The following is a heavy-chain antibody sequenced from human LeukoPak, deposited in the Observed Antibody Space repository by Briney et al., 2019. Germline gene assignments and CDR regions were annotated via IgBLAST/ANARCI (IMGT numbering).Heavy chain of an antibody. Sequence: GGSLRLSCAASGFTFSSYGMHWVRQAPGKGLEWVAFIRYDGSNKYYADSVKGRFTISRDNSKNTLYLQMNSLRAEDTAVYYCAKGSITMLRGVPFDYWGQGTLVTVSS. CDR1: GFTFSSYG. V-gene: IGHV3-30*02. CDR2: IRYDGSNK. CDR3: AKGSITMLRGVPFDY. D-gene: IGHD3-10*01. J-gene: IGHJ4*02.